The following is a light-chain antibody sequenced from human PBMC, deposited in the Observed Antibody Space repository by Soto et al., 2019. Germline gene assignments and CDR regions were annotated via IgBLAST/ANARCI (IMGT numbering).Light chain of an antibody. Sequence: EIVLTQSPATLSLSPGERATLSCRASQSVSSYLAWYQQKPGQAPRLLIYDASTRATGIPARFSGSGFGTEFTLTISSLEPEDFAVYFCQQRSNWPKTFGQGTKVEIE. CDR2: DAS. CDR1: QSVSSY. V-gene: IGKV3-11*01. J-gene: IGKJ1*01. CDR3: QQRSNWPKT.